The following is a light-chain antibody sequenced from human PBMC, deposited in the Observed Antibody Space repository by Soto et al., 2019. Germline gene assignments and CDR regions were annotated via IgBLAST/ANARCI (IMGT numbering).Light chain of an antibody. J-gene: IGLJ1*01. CDR2: DVS. CDR3: SSYTSSTTYV. Sequence: QSALTQPASVSASPGQSIAISCTGTSSDVGGYNYVSWYQQHPGKAPKLMIYDVSNRPSGVSNRFSGSKSGNTASLTISWLQAEDEADYYCSSYTSSTTYVFGTGTKLTVL. CDR1: SSDVGGYNY. V-gene: IGLV2-14*01.